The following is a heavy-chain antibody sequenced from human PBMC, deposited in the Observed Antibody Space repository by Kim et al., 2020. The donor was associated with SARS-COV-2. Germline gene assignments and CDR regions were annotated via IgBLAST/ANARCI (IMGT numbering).Heavy chain of an antibody. Sequence: YYSGSTYYNPSLKSGVTISVDTSKNRFSLKLSSVTAADTAVYYCARLIDSWGQGTLVTVSS. CDR3: ARLIDS. D-gene: IGHD3-22*01. J-gene: IGHJ4*02. CDR2: YYSGST. V-gene: IGHV4-39*01.